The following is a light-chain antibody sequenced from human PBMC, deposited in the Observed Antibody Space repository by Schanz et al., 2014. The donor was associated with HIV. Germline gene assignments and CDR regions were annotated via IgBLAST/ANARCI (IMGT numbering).Light chain of an antibody. CDR3: SSYAGSLPLV. CDR1: SSDVGSYNY. CDR2: DVS. Sequence: QSALTQPASVSGSPEQSITFSCTGTSSDVGSYNYVSWYQQHPGKAPKLIIYDVSNRPSGVSNRFSGSKSGNTASLTISGLQAEDEADYYCSSYAGSLPLVFGGGTKLTVL. V-gene: IGLV2-14*03. J-gene: IGLJ2*01.